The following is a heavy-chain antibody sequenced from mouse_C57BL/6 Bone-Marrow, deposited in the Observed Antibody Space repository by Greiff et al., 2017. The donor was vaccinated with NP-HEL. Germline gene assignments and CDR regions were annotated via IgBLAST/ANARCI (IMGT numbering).Heavy chain of an antibody. CDR3: TRGGITVVSYWYFDV. Sequence: EVMLVESGEGLVKPGGSLKLSCAASGFTFSSYAMSWVRQTPEKRLEWVAYISSGGDYIYYADTVKGRFTISRDNARNTLYLQMSSLKSEDTAMYYCTRGGITVVSYWYFDVWGTGTTVTVSA. V-gene: IGHV5-9-1*02. CDR1: GFTFSSYA. J-gene: IGHJ1*03. D-gene: IGHD1-1*01. CDR2: ISSGGDYI.